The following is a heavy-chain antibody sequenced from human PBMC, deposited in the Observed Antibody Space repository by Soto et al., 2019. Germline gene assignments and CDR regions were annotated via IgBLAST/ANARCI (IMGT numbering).Heavy chain of an antibody. CDR3: ARGPFSGMATIGGGGDY. Sequence: EVQLLESGGGLVQPGGSLRLSCAASGFTFSSYEMNWVRQAPGKGLEWVSYISSSGSTIYYADSVKGRFTISRDNAKNSLYLQMDSLGGGDTGFYYCARGPFSGMATIGGGGDYWGQGTLVTVSS. D-gene: IGHD5-12*01. CDR1: GFTFSSYE. V-gene: IGHV3-48*03. CDR2: ISSSGSTI. J-gene: IGHJ4*02.